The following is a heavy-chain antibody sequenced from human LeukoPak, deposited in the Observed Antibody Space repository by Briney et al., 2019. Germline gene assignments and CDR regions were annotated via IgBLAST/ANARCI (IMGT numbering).Heavy chain of an antibody. V-gene: IGHV1-46*01. CDR1: GDTFSSYY. CDR3: AKDNSVGDIAWWFDP. J-gene: IGHJ5*02. CDR2: INPSGGSI. Sequence: ASVKVSCKASGDTFSSYYMHWVRQAPGQGLEWMGIINPSGGSITYAQKFRGRITMTRDMSTSTDYMELRSLGFKDTAVYYCAKDNSVGDIAWWFDPWGQGTLVTVSS. D-gene: IGHD1-26*01.